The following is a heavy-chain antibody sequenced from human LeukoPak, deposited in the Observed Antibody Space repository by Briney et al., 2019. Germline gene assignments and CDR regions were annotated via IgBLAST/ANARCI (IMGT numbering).Heavy chain of an antibody. V-gene: IGHV3-53*01. Sequence: GGSLRLSCAASGFTVSSNYMSWVRQAPVKGLEWVSVIYSGGSTYYADSVKGRFTISRDNSKNTLYLQMNSLRAEDTAVYYCARVRPRVGAEYYFDYWGQGTLVTVSS. J-gene: IGHJ4*02. CDR1: GFTVSSNY. D-gene: IGHD1-26*01. CDR2: IYSGGST. CDR3: ARVRPRVGAEYYFDY.